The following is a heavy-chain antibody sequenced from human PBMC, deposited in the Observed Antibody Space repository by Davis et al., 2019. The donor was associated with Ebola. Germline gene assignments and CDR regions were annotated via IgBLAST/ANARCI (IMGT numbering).Heavy chain of an antibody. Sequence: MPSGSLSLSCTVSGGSIASSSYYWGWIRQPPGKGLEWIGRFYYSGSTYYNPSLKSRVTISVDTSKNQFSLKLSSVTAADTAVYYCARPSQGWELRVVEWLPLPYFDYWGQGTLVTVSS. CDR2: FYYSGST. CDR1: GGSIASSSYY. J-gene: IGHJ4*02. CDR3: ARPSQGWELRVVEWLPLPYFDY. D-gene: IGHD3-3*01. V-gene: IGHV4-39*01.